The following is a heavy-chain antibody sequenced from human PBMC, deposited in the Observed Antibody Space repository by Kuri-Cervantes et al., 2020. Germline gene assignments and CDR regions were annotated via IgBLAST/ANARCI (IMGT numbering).Heavy chain of an antibody. CDR1: GFTYSDHY. J-gene: IGHJ5*02. CDR3: ARDQDYYGSGGWFDP. D-gene: IGHD3-10*01. Sequence: GESLKISCAASGFTYSDHYMNWVRQTPGKGLEWVARIKRDGSGTAYVDSVKGRFTISRDNAKNSLYLQMNSLRAEDTAVYYCARDQDYYGSGGWFDPWGQGTLVTVSS. V-gene: IGHV3-74*03. CDR2: IKRDGSGT.